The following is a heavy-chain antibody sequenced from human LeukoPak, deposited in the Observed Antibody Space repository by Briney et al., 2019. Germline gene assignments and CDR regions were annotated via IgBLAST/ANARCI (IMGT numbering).Heavy chain of an antibody. J-gene: IGHJ5*02. CDR3: ARGTRGTNWFDP. D-gene: IGHD1-1*01. Sequence: GRVTITRDTSANTVYLELSRLRSEDTAVYYCARGTRGTNWFDPWGQGTLVTVSS. V-gene: IGHV1-3*01.